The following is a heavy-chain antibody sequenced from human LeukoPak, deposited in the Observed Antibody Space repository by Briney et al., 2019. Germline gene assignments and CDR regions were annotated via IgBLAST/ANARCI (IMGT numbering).Heavy chain of an antibody. J-gene: IGHJ4*02. D-gene: IGHD4-23*01. CDR3: AKDISGGNSETYIDY. CDR2: ILYDGR. CDR1: GFSFSSSG. V-gene: IGHV3-30*02. Sequence: GGSLRLSCAASGFSFSSSGIHWVRQAPGKGLEWVAFILYDGRYYADSVKGRFTISRDNSKNTVYLQMDSLRAEDTAVYYCAKDISGGNSETYIDYWGQGALVAVSS.